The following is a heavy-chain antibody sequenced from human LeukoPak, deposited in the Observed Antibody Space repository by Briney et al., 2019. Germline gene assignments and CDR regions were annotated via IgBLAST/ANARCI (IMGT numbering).Heavy chain of an antibody. CDR1: GYSFTSYW. CDR3: ARVYYDFWSGYYYFDY. Sequence: GESLKISCKGSGYSFTSYWIGWGRQMPGKGLEWMGIIYPGDSDTRYSPSFQGQVTISADKSISTAYLQWSSLKASDTAMYYCARVYYDFWSGYYYFDYWGQGTLVTVSS. CDR2: IYPGDSDT. D-gene: IGHD3-3*01. J-gene: IGHJ4*02. V-gene: IGHV5-51*01.